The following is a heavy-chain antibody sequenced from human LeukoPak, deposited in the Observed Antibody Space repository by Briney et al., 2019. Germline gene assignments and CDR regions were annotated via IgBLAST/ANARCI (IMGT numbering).Heavy chain of an antibody. V-gene: IGHV4-38-2*02. D-gene: IGHD3-3*01. CDR2: ISPKGIT. CDR3: ARVPGVYFDFSIGFGSGWFDP. Sequence: SETLSLTCFVSGYPINIDYSWGWIRQSPGKGLEWIGVISPKGITYYNPSLRGRVSISPDASKNQFSLRLSSMTATDTAMYYCARVPGVYFDFSIGFGSGWFDPWGQGILVTVSS. J-gene: IGHJ5*02. CDR1: GYPINIDYS.